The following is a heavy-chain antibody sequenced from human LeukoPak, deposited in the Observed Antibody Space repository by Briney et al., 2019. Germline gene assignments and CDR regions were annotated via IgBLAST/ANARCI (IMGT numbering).Heavy chain of an antibody. V-gene: IGHV3-21*04. D-gene: IGHD5-24*01. CDR1: GFTFSSYS. J-gene: IGHJ4*02. CDR3: AKDDAWLQYGN. Sequence: GGSLRLSCAASGFTFSSYSMTWVRRAPGKGLEWVSSINGSSDYIFYADSVKGRFTISRDNAKKSLYLQMNSLRPEDTAVYYCAKDDAWLQYGNWGRGTLVTVSS. CDR2: INGSSDYI.